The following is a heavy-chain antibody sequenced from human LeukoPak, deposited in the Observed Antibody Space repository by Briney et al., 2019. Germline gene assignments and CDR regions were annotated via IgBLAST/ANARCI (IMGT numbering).Heavy chain of an antibody. CDR2: IYTSGST. V-gene: IGHV4-61*02. CDR3: ARDTVRDGYKGGSY. J-gene: IGHJ4*02. D-gene: IGHD5-24*01. Sequence: SETLSLTCTVSGGSISSGSYYWSWIRQPAGKGLEWIGRIYTSGSTNYNPPLKSRVTISVDTSKNQFSLKLSSVTAADTAVYYCARDTVRDGYKGGSYRGQGTLVTVSS. CDR1: GGSISSGSYY.